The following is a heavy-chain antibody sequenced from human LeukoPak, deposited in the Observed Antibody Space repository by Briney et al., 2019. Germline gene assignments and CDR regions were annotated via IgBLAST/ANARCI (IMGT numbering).Heavy chain of an antibody. CDR2: IGTAGDT. CDR3: ARETNSYGYSHFDY. V-gene: IGHV3-13*04. D-gene: IGHD5-18*01. J-gene: IGHJ4*02. Sequence: GGSLRLSCAASGFTFSSHDMHWVRQATGKGLEWVSAIGTAGDTYYPGSVKGRFTISRENAKNSLYLQMNSLRAGDTAVYYCARETNSYGYSHFDYWGQGTLVTVSS. CDR1: GFTFSSHD.